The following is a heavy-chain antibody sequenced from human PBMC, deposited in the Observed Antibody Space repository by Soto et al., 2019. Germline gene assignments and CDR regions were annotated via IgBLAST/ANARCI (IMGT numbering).Heavy chain of an antibody. CDR3: ARVGPPRYSGYDNPDY. CDR1: GFTFSSYA. CDR2: ISGSGGST. D-gene: IGHD5-12*01. Sequence: AGGSLRLSCAASGFTFSSYAMSWVRQAPGKGLEWVSTISGSGGSTYYADSVKGRFTISRDNSKNTLYLQMNSLRAEDTAVYYCARVGPPRYSGYDNPDYWGQGTLVTVSS. V-gene: IGHV3-23*01. J-gene: IGHJ4*02.